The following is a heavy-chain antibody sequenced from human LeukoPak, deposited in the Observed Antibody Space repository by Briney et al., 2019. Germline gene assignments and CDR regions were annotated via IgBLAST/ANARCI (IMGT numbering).Heavy chain of an antibody. CDR2: ISSSSSYI. CDR1: GFTFSSYS. D-gene: IGHD6-13*01. J-gene: IGHJ4*02. V-gene: IGHV3-21*01. CDR3: ARDGGYSSSWSKTGLDY. Sequence: GGSLRRSCAASGFTFSSYSMNWVRQAPGKGLEWVSSISSSSSYIYYADSVKGRFTISRDNAKNSLYLQMNSLRAEDTAVYYCARDGGYSSSWSKTGLDYWGQGTLVTVSS.